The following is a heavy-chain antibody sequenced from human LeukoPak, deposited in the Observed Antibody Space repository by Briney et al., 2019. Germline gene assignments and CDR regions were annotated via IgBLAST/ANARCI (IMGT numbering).Heavy chain of an antibody. J-gene: IGHJ3*02. D-gene: IGHD3-10*01. CDR3: ARDRGYYGSDS. CDR2: IKQDGSKK. CDR1: GFTFSSFW. Sequence: GGSLRLSCVASGFTFSSFWMSWVRQVPGKGLEWVANIKQDGSKKYYVDSVKGRFTISRDNAKNSLYLQMNSLRAEDTAVYYCARDRGYYGSDSWGQGTMVTVSS. V-gene: IGHV3-7*03.